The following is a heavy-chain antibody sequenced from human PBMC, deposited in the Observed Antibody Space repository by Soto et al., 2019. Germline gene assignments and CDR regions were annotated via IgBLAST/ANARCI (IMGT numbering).Heavy chain of an antibody. CDR3: ARHTPAISISDH. CDR1: GDTISTGGYS. D-gene: IGHD2-15*01. V-gene: IGHV4-30-2*01. CDR2: TYHSGNP. J-gene: IGHJ4*02. Sequence: PSETLSLTCGVSGDTISTGGYSWAWIRQPPGKALEWIGHTYHSGNPYYNPSLKSRVIISVDTSKNQFSLKVSSVTAADTAVYYCARHTPAISISDHWGQGTLVTVSS.